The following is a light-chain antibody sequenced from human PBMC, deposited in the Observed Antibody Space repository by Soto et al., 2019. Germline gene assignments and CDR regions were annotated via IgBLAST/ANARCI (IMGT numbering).Light chain of an antibody. J-gene: IGKJ5*01. CDR1: HDISTF. V-gene: IGKV1-9*01. Sequence: DIQMTQSPSTLSASVGDRVTITCRASHDISTFLAWYQQKPGKAPKLLIYEASTLQSGVPSRFSGSGSGTEFALTISGLLPEDFAAYHCQQLSPLPFTFGQGTRLEIK. CDR2: EAS. CDR3: QQLSPLPFT.